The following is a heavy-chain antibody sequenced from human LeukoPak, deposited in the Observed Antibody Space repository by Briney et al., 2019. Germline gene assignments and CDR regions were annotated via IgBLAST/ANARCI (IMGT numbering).Heavy chain of an antibody. CDR3: ARIRLGSGSHSVDY. CDR1: GFTFSDYG. Sequence: GGSLRLSCAASGFTFSDYGMHWVRQAPGKGLEWVAVIWYDGTNKNYADSVKGRFIISRDNSKNTLYLQMNSLRAEDTAVYYCARIRLGSGSHSVDYWGRGTLVTVSS. D-gene: IGHD3-10*01. J-gene: IGHJ4*02. CDR2: IWYDGTNK. V-gene: IGHV3-33*01.